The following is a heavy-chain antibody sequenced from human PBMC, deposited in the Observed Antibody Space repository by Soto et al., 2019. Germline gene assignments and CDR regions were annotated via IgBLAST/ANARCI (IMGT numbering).Heavy chain of an antibody. CDR2: IYYNGNT. Sequence: SETLSLTCTVSGGSISSYYCSWIRQPPGKGLEWIGYIYYNGNTNYNPSLRSRVTISVDTSKNQFSLKVSSVAAADTAVYYCARNVDTTRAYYFDYWGQGTLVTVSS. D-gene: IGHD5-18*01. CDR1: GGSISSYY. V-gene: IGHV4-59*01. J-gene: IGHJ4*02. CDR3: ARNVDTTRAYYFDY.